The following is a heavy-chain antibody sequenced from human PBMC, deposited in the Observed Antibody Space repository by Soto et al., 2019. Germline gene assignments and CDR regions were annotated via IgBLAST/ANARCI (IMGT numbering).Heavy chain of an antibody. J-gene: IGHJ4*02. CDR2: INHSGST. CDR1: GGSFSGYY. V-gene: IGHV4-34*01. CDR3: ARAKKYLDY. Sequence: SETLSLTCAVYGGSFSGYYWSWIRQPPGKGLEWIGEINHSGSTNYNPSLKSRVTISVDTSKNQFSLKLSSVTAADTAVYYCARAKKYLDYWGQGTLVTVSS.